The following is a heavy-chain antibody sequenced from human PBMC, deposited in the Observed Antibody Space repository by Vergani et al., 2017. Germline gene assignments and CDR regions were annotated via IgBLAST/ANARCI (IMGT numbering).Heavy chain of an antibody. D-gene: IGHD2-2*01. CDR2: IYYTGDT. Sequence: QVQLQESGPGLVKPSETLALTCTVSGGSISGHYWSWIRQAPGKGLDWVGYIYYTGDTRSNPSLTSRISMSLDTSRSQFSLKLNSVTAADTAMYYCARMGGYXEGDAFRIGYFDSWGPGILVTVSS. CDR1: GGSISGHY. V-gene: IGHV4-59*11. J-gene: IGHJ4*02. CDR3: ARMGGYXEGDAFRIGYFDS.